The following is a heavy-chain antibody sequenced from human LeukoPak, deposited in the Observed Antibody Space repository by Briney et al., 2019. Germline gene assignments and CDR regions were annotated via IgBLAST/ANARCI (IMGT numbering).Heavy chain of an antibody. D-gene: IGHD6-13*01. J-gene: IGHJ4*02. CDR1: GFTFSSYA. Sequence: GRSLRLSCAASGFTFSSYAMHWVRQAPGKGLEWVAGISYDGSNKYYADSVKGRFTISRDNSKNTLYLQMNSVSAEDTAVYYCARDGGSSSWPPSSFDYWGQGTLVTVSS. CDR3: ARDGGSSSWPPSSFDY. CDR2: ISYDGSNK. V-gene: IGHV3-30*04.